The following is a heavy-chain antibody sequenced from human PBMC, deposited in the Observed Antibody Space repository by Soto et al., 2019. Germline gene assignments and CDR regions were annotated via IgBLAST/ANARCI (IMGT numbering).Heavy chain of an antibody. CDR3: ARSQGSSTSLEIYYYYYYGMDV. V-gene: IGHV1-69*01. D-gene: IGHD2-2*01. Sequence: QVQLVQSGAEVKKPGSSVKVSCKASGSTFSSYAISWVRQAPGQGLEWMGGIIPISDTTNYAQKFQGRVTITADESTSTAYMELSSLRSEDTAVYYCARSQGSSTSLEIYYYYYYGMDVCGQGTTVTVSS. CDR2: IIPISDTT. J-gene: IGHJ6*02. CDR1: GSTFSSYA.